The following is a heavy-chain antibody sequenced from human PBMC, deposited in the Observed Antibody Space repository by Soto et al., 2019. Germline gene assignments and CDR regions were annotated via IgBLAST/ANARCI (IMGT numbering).Heavy chain of an antibody. CDR1: GFTFSSYW. CDR3: ARDGPASDYGDFPDWYFDL. V-gene: IGHV3-7*01. CDR2: IKQDGSEK. D-gene: IGHD4-17*01. Sequence: PGGSLRLSCAASGFTFSSYWMSWVRQAPGKGLEWVANIKQDGSEKYYVDSVKGRFTISRDNAKNSLYLQMNSLRAEDTAVYYCARDGPASDYGDFPDWYFDLWGRGTLVTGLL. J-gene: IGHJ2*01.